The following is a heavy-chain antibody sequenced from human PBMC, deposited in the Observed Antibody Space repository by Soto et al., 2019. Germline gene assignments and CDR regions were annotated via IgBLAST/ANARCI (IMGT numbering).Heavy chain of an antibody. J-gene: IGHJ4*02. CDR3: ARGTLRHIVVVPAAHYYFDY. D-gene: IGHD2-2*01. CDR2: IYYSGST. CDR1: GGSISSYY. Sequence: SETLSLTCTVSGGSISSYYWSWIRQPPGKGLEWIGYIYYSGSTNYNPSLKSRVTISVDTSKNQFSLKLSSVTAADTAVYYCARGTLRHIVVVPAAHYYFDYWGQGTLVTVSS. V-gene: IGHV4-59*01.